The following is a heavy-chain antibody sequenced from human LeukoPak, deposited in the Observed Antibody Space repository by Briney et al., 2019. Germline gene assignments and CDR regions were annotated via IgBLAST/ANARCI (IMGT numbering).Heavy chain of an antibody. V-gene: IGHV4-4*07. CDR3: ARDGGGIAAAGRSRHWFDP. Sequence: SETLSLTCTVSGGSISSYYWSWIRQPAGKGLEWIGRIYTSGSTNYNPSLKSRATMSVDPSKNQFSLKLSSVTAADTAVYYCARDGGGIAAAGRSRHWFDPWGQGTLVTVSS. CDR1: GGSISSYY. J-gene: IGHJ5*02. CDR2: IYTSGST. D-gene: IGHD6-13*01.